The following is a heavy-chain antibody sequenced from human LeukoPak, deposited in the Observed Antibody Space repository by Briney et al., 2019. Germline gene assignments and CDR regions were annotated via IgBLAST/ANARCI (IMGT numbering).Heavy chain of an antibody. CDR2: IYYGGST. Sequence: PSETLSLTCTVSGGSITSYYWSWIRQPPGKGLEWIGYIYYGGSTNYNPSLKSRVTISVDTSKNQFSLKLSSVTAADTAVYYCARGTMMVGPWGQGTLVTVSS. J-gene: IGHJ5*02. CDR1: GGSITSYY. CDR3: ARGTMMVGP. V-gene: IGHV4-59*01. D-gene: IGHD3-22*01.